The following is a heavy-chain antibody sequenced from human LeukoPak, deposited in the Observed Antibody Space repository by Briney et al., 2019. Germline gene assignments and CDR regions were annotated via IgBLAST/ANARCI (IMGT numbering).Heavy chain of an antibody. Sequence: PGGSLRLSCAASGFTFSSYAMSWVRQAPVKGLEWVSAISGSGGSTYYADSVKGRFTISRDNSKNTLYLQMNSLRAEDTAVYYCAKDAAYYYDSSGPGDYWGQGTLVTVSS. J-gene: IGHJ4*02. V-gene: IGHV3-23*01. CDR3: AKDAAYYYDSSGPGDY. CDR1: GFTFSSYA. D-gene: IGHD3-22*01. CDR2: ISGSGGST.